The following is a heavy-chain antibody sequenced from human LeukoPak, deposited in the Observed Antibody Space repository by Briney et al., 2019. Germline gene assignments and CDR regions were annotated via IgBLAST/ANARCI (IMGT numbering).Heavy chain of an antibody. CDR2: ISYDGSNK. V-gene: IGHV3-30*03. Sequence: PGGSLRLSCAASGFTFSSYGMHWVRQAPGKGLEWVAVISYDGSNKYYADSVKGRFTISRDNSKNTLYLQMNSLRAEDTAVYYCARAPSASTVTTGGFDYWGQGTLVTVSS. CDR1: GFTFSSYG. D-gene: IGHD4-11*01. CDR3: ARAPSASTVTTGGFDY. J-gene: IGHJ4*02.